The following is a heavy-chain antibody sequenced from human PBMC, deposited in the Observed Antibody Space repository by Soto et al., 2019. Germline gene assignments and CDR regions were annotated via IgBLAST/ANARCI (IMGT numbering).Heavy chain of an antibody. CDR1: GFTFSSYA. D-gene: IGHD3-22*01. Sequence: GSLRLSCAASGFTFSSYAMSWVRQAPGKGLEWVSAISGSGGSTYYADSVKGRFTISRDNSKNTLYLQMNSLRAEDTAVYYCAKRYYYDSSGYYYGSFFDYWGQGTLVTVSS. CDR2: ISGSGGST. CDR3: AKRYYYDSSGYYYGSFFDY. J-gene: IGHJ4*02. V-gene: IGHV3-23*01.